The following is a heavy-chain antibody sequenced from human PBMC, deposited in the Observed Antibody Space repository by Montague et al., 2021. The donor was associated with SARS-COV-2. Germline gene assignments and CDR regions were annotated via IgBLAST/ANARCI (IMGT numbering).Heavy chain of an antibody. J-gene: IGHJ5*02. CDR3: ASHPVWQQLCT. CDR2: IHHTGGS. D-gene: IGHD1-1*01. CDR1: GASLAGGYW. Sequence: SETLSLTCAVSGASLAGGYWWSWVRQSPGKGLEWIAEIHHTGGSNYNPSLVSRVTIFLDHSKNHLTLTLSSVTAADTAMYYCASHPVWQQLCTWGRGTLVTVSA. V-gene: IGHV4-4*02.